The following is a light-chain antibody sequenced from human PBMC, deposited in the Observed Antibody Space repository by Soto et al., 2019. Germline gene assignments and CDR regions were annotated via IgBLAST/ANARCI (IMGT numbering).Light chain of an antibody. Sequence: EIVLTQSPGTLSLSPGERATLSCRASQSVSSSYLARYQQKPGEAPRPLIYGASSRANGIPDRFSGSGSVTDFTLSISRLEPGDFAVYYCQHYGTSPWTFGQGTKVEI. CDR1: QSVSSSY. CDR2: GAS. J-gene: IGKJ1*01. CDR3: QHYGTSPWT. V-gene: IGKV3-20*01.